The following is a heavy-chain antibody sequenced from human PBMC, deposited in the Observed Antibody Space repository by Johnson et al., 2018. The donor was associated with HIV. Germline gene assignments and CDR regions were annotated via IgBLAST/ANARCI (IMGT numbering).Heavy chain of an antibody. CDR3: AKLLGIYTYQDAFDI. Sequence: VQLVESGGGLVQPGGSLRLSCAGSGISVTRNYMSWVRQAPGKGLEWVSLIYSGDNTKYADSVKGRFTISRDNSKNTLYLQMNSLRAEDTAVYYCAKLLGIYTYQDAFDIWGQGTMVTVSS. D-gene: IGHD5-12*01. V-gene: IGHV3-66*02. J-gene: IGHJ3*02. CDR2: IYSGDNT. CDR1: GISVTRNY.